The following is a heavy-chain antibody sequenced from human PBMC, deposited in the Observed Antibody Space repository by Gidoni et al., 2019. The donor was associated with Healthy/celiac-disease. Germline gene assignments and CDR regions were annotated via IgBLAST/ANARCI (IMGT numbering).Heavy chain of an antibody. V-gene: IGHV3-21*01. CDR1: GFPFSSYS. J-gene: IGHJ3*02. D-gene: IGHD3-22*01. CDR3: ARERGGYDSSGYYYQADAFDI. Sequence: PGGSLRLSCAASGFPFSSYSMNWVRQAPGTGLEWVSSISRSSSYIYYADSVKGRFTISRANAKNSLYLQMKSRRAEDTAVYYCARERGGYDSSGYYYQADAFDIWGQGTMVTVSS. CDR2: ISRSSSYI.